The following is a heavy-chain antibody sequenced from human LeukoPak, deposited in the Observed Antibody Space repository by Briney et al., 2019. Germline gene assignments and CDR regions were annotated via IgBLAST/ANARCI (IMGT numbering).Heavy chain of an antibody. V-gene: IGHV4-59*12. D-gene: IGHD6-19*01. Sequence: SETLSLTCTVSGGSISSYYWSWIRQPPGKGLEWIGYIYYSGSTNYNPSLKSRVTMSVDTSKNQFSLKLRFVTAADTAVYYCARASGYTSGYYMDVWGKGTTVTIFS. CDR3: ARASGYTSGYYMDV. CDR2: IYYSGST. CDR1: GGSISSYY. J-gene: IGHJ6*03.